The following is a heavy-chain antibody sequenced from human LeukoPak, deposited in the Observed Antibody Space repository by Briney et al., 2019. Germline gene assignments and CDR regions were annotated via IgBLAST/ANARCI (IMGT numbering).Heavy chain of an antibody. CDR3: ATTRRYRDYDTVGHYFDH. CDR1: DYTFTDYG. J-gene: IGHJ4*02. Sequence: ASVEVSCKTSDYTFTDYGINRVRQAPGQGLEWMGWISPYNGDTNFAQRFQDRVTMTTDTSTSTAYMELRSLRSDDTAVYYCATTRRYRDYDTVGHYFDHWGQGTLVTVSP. D-gene: IGHD5-12*01. V-gene: IGHV1-18*01. CDR2: ISPYNGDT.